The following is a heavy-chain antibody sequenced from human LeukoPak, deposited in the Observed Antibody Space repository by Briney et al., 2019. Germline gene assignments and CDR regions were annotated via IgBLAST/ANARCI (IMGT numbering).Heavy chain of an antibody. Sequence: PSETLSLTCTVSGGSISSSSYYWGWIRQPPGKGLEWIGSIYYSGSTYYNPSLKSRVTISVDTSKNQFSLKLSSVTAADTAVYYCARLFGEIFWDENPRFDPWGQGTLVTVSS. J-gene: IGHJ5*02. CDR1: GGSISSSSYY. V-gene: IGHV4-39*01. CDR2: IYYSGST. D-gene: IGHD3-10*01. CDR3: ARLFGEIFWDENPRFDP.